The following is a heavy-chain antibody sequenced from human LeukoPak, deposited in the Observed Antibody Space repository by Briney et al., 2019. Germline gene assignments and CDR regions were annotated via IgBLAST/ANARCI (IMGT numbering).Heavy chain of an antibody. D-gene: IGHD2-2*01. CDR2: INPNSGGT. Sequence: ASVKVSCKASGYTFTGYYMHWVRQAPGQGLEWMGWINPNSGGTNYAQKFQGRVTMTRDTSISTAYMELSRLRSDDTAVYYCARDYCSSTSCYVPRDFDYWGQGTLVTVSS. V-gene: IGHV1-2*02. J-gene: IGHJ4*02. CDR1: GYTFTGYY. CDR3: ARDYCSSTSCYVPRDFDY.